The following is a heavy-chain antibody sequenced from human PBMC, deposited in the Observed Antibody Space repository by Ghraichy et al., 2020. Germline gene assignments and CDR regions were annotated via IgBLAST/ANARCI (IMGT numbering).Heavy chain of an antibody. D-gene: IGHD3-3*01. Sequence: ESLNISCTVSGGSITSYYWSWIRQPPGKGLEWIGYIDDSGSTNCNPSLKSRVTISVDTSKKQFSLKLSSVTAADTAVYYCARVPLTDCWGGFEWSKVYAMDVWGQGTTVTVSS. CDR3: ARVPLTDCWGGFEWSKVYAMDV. V-gene: IGHV4-59*01. CDR2: IDDSGST. CDR1: GGSITSYY. J-gene: IGHJ6*02.